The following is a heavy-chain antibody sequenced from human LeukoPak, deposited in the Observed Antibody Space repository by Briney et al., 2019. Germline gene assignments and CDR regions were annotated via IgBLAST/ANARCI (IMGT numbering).Heavy chain of an antibody. CDR2: IKQDGSEK. CDR1: GFTFSSYW. Sequence: GGSLRLSCAASGFTFSSYWMSWVRQAPGKGLEWVANIKQDGSEKYYVDSVEGRFTISRDNAKNSLYLQMNSLRAEDTAVYYCARARITMVRGVKGSLYFDYWGQGTLVTVSS. V-gene: IGHV3-7*04. D-gene: IGHD3-10*01. CDR3: ARARITMVRGVKGSLYFDY. J-gene: IGHJ4*02.